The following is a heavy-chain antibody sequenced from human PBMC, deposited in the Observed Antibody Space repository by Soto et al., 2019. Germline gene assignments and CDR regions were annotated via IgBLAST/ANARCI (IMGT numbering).Heavy chain of an antibody. CDR3: AKVVVPATQPRYYFSGMDG. Sequence: EVQLVESGGGLVQPGRSLRLSCAASGFNFAEYAMHWVRQIPGKGLEWVSGISWDGGRIGYADSVKGRFTISRDNAKKSLFLQMNSLRPEDTAMDYCAKVVVPATQPRYYFSGMDGWGPGTTVTVSS. V-gene: IGHV3-9*01. CDR2: ISWDGGRI. D-gene: IGHD2-15*01. CDR1: GFNFAEYA. J-gene: IGHJ6*02.